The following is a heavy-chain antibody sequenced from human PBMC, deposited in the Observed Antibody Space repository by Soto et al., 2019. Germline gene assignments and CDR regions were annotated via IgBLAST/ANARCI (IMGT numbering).Heavy chain of an antibody. J-gene: IGHJ4*02. CDR1: GFSFSSYW. CDR2: IKTDGSTT. D-gene: IGHD5-18*01. Sequence: EVQLVESGGGLVQPGGSLRLSCAASGFSFSSYWIHWVRQAPGKGLVWVSRIKTDGSTTDYADSVKGRFTISRDNAKNTPYLQMNSLRAADTAVYYCAKREGNTYGLFHWGQGTLVTVSS. CDR3: AKREGNTYGLFH. V-gene: IGHV3-74*01.